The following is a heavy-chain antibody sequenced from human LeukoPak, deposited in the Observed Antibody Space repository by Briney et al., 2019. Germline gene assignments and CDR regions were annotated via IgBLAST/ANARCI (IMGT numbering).Heavy chain of an antibody. Sequence: GGSLRLSCAASGFTFSSYGMHWVRQAPGKGLEWVAVIWFDGSKKYYADSVKGRFTISRDNSRNMLSLQMNSLRAEDTAVYYCARAGYSSGWLPYWGQGTLVTVSS. V-gene: IGHV3-33*01. CDR1: GFTFSSYG. CDR2: IWFDGSKK. CDR3: ARAGYSSGWLPY. D-gene: IGHD6-19*01. J-gene: IGHJ4*02.